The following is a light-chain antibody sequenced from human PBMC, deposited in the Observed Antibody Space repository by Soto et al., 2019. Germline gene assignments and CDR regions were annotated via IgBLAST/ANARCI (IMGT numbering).Light chain of an antibody. CDR1: TSDVGAYNY. J-gene: IGLJ1*01. V-gene: IGLV2-14*01. CDR2: EVS. CDR3: SSLTTSFTYV. Sequence: QSALTQPASVSGSPGQSITISCTGSTSDVGAYNYVSWYKHHPGQAPQLMIYEVSNRPSGVSNRFSGSKSGNTASLTISGLQADDEGDYYCSSLTTSFTYVFGTGTKVTVL.